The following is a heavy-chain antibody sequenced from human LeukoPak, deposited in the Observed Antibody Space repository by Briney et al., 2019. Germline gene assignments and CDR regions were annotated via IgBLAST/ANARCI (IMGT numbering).Heavy chain of an antibody. J-gene: IGHJ3*02. CDR3: ARPQVPLEWQLDGFDM. D-gene: IGHD3-3*01. CDR2: ISYDGTNK. Sequence: PGRSLRLSCAASGFTFNNYSIHWVRQAPGKGLEWLSVISYDGTNKYYADSVKGRFSISRDKSKNKVYLQMHSLRVEDRAVYHCARPQVPLEWQLDGFDMWGQGTMVSVSS. V-gene: IGHV3-30*04. CDR1: GFTFNNYS.